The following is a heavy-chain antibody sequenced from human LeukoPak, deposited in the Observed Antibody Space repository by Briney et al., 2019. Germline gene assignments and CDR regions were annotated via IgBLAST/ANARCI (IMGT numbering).Heavy chain of an antibody. D-gene: IGHD1-26*01. CDR1: GYTFTSYY. J-gene: IGHJ4*02. CDR3: ARGDSGSYYY. Sequence: GASVKVSCKASGYTFTSYYMHWVRQAPGQGLEWMGSIKPTGGGTIYAEKFQGRVTMTRDTSASTVYMELGSLTSVDTAVYYCARGDSGSYYYWGQGTLVTVSS. V-gene: IGHV1-46*01. CDR2: IKPTGGGT.